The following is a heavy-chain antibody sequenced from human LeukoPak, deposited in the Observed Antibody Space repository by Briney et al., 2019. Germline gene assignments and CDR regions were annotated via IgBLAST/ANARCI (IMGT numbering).Heavy chain of an antibody. V-gene: IGHV3-66*01. CDR3: ARDKRSSWSSYYYYGMDA. D-gene: IGHD6-13*01. CDR1: GFTVSSNY. J-gene: IGHJ6*02. CDR2: IYSGGST. Sequence: PGGSLRLSCAASGFTVSSNYMSWVRQAPGKGLEWVSVIYSGGSTYYADSVKGRFTISRDNSKNTLYLQMNSLRAEDTAAYYCARDKRSSWSSYYYYGMDAWGQGTTVTVSS.